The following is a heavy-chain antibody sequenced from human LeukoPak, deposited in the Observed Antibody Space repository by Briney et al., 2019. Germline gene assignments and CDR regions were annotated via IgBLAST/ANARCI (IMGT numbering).Heavy chain of an antibody. J-gene: IGHJ6*02. V-gene: IGHV1-24*01. D-gene: IGHD4/OR15-4a*01. Sequence: ASVKASCKVSGYTLTELSMHWVRQAPGKGLEWMGGFDPENGETIYAQKFQGRVTMTEDTPTDTAYMELSSLRSEDTAVYYCATSDYYYYYGLDVWGQGTRSPSP. CDR1: GYTLTELS. CDR3: ATSDYYYYYGLDV. CDR2: FDPENGET.